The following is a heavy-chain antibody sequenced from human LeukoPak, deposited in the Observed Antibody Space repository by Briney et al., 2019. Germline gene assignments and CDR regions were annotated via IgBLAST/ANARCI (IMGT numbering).Heavy chain of an antibody. D-gene: IGHD3-3*01. V-gene: IGHV3-48*03. CDR3: ARERDDYYFDY. CDR1: GFTFSGYE. J-gene: IGHJ4*02. CDR2: ISRSGTII. Sequence: GGSLRLSCAASGFTFSGYEMNWVCQAPGRGLEWASYISRSGTIISYADSVRGRLTISRDNAKNSLYLQMNSLRAEDTAVYYCARERDDYYFDYWGQGTLVTVSS.